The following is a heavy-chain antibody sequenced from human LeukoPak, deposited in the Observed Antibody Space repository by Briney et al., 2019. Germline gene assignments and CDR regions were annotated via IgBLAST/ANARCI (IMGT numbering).Heavy chain of an antibody. CDR2: IFGGGDT. D-gene: IGHD5/OR15-5a*01. Sequence: GGSLRLSCAGSGYTVGSNYMTWVRQAPGKGLEWVSLIFGGGDTRYADSVKGRFTISKDNSKNTVYLQMNSLRADDTAVYFCWRPNVLSSVDFWGQGTLATVAS. CDR3: WRPNVLSSVDF. V-gene: IGHV3-53*01. J-gene: IGHJ4*02. CDR1: GYTVGSNY.